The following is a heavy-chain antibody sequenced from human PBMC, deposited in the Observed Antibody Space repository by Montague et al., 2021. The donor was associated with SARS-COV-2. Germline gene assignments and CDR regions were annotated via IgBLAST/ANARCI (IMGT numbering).Heavy chain of an antibody. CDR2: ISYTGHT. D-gene: IGHD5/OR15-5a*01. V-gene: IGHV4-34*01. Sequence: SETLSLTCAIYGGSFSGYFWSWICQSPGQGLEWIGEISYTGHTRYNSSLQSRVSISGDSSENQFSLTLTSVTAADTAVYYCARSHYSVSWCPDWGQGTLVTVSS. CDR1: GGSFSGYF. CDR3: ARSHYSVSWCPD. J-gene: IGHJ4*02.